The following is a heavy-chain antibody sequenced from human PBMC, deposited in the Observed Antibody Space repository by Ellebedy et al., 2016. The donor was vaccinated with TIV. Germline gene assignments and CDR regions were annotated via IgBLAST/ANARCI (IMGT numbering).Heavy chain of an antibody. Sequence: GESLKISCGASGFIFKNFLMYWVRQAPGKGPEWVTRISGDGRTTNYADSVKGRFSISRDNANNMVYLQMNSLRAEDTAVYYCASWGVAVQGADYWGQGTLVTVSS. CDR2: ISGDGRTT. CDR3: ASWGVAVQGADY. D-gene: IGHD3-10*01. V-gene: IGHV3-74*01. CDR1: GFIFKNFL. J-gene: IGHJ4*02.